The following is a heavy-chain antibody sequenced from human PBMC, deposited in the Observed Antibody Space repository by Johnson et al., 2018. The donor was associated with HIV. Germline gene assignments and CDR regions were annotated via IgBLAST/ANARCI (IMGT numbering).Heavy chain of an antibody. D-gene: IGHD1-26*01. CDR2: ISGSGGST. J-gene: IGHJ3*02. CDR1: GFTFSSYA. V-gene: IGHV3-23*04. CDR3: ARSLPGRGSYYAFDI. Sequence: EQLVESGGDLVQPGGSLRLSCAASGFTFSSYAMSWVRQAPGKGLEWVSAISGSGGSTYYADSVKGRFTISRDNSKNTLYLQMNSLGAEDTAVYYCARSLPGRGSYYAFDIWGQGTMVTVSS.